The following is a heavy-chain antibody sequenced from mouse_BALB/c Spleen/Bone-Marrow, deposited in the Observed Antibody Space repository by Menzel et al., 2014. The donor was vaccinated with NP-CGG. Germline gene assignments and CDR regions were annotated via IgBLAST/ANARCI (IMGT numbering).Heavy chain of an antibody. CDR3: ARRFGNSPRDSAMVN. V-gene: IGHV14-3*02. J-gene: IGHJ4*01. CDR2: VDPANGNT. CDR1: GFNIKDTY. Sequence: EVQRVESGADLVKPGASVKLSCTASGFNIKDTYIHWVKQRPEQGLEWIGGVDPANGNTKYAPKFQGKATITADTSSNTAYLRLSSLTSEDTAVYYCARRFGNSPRDSAMVNWGRGTSVTVSS. D-gene: IGHD2-1*01.